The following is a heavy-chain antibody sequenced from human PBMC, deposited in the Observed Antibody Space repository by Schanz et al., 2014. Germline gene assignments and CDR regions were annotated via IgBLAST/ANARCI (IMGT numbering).Heavy chain of an antibody. CDR2: ISSTSTYL. V-gene: IGHV3-21*06. CDR3: ARDGIAATTDFEY. D-gene: IGHD1-1*01. J-gene: IGHJ4*02. CDR1: GFTFSSYT. Sequence: EVQLVESGGGLVKPGDSLRLSCAASGFTFSSYTMKWVRQAPGKGLEWVSSISSTSTYLYYADSVKGRFTISRDNAKNSLYLQMDSLRGDDTAVYYCARDGIAATTDFEYWGQGVLVTVSS.